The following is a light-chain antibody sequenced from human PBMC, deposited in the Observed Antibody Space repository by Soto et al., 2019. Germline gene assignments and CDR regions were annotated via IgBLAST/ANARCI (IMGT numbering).Light chain of an antibody. CDR2: GAS. CDR1: QSVSSY. J-gene: IGKJ1*01. Sequence: EIVSTQSPATLSLSQVERATLSCMASQSVSSYLAWYQQKPGQAPRLLIYGASNRATGIPARFSGSGSGTDFTLTISSLEPEDFAVYYCQQRSNWPWTFGQGTKVDIK. V-gene: IGKV3-11*01. CDR3: QQRSNWPWT.